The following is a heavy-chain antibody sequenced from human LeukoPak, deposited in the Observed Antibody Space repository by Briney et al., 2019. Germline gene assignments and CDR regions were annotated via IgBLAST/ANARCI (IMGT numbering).Heavy chain of an antibody. CDR3: ARQGDGYTFDY. Sequence: GESLKISCKGSVYRFSNYWIAWVRQMPGKGLEWMGIIYPGDSDTRYSPSLQGQVTISADKSISTAYLQWSSLKASDTAIYYCARQGDGYTFDYWGQGTLVTVSS. CDR1: VYRFSNYW. D-gene: IGHD5-24*01. J-gene: IGHJ4*02. CDR2: IYPGDSDT. V-gene: IGHV5-51*01.